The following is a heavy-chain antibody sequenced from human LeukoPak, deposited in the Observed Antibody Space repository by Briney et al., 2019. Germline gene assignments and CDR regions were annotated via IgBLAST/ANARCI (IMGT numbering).Heavy chain of an antibody. CDR2: MNPNNGGT. V-gene: IGHV1-2*02. D-gene: IGHD3-3*01. CDR1: GYTFTGYY. Sequence: ASVKLSCKASGYTFTGYYMHWVRQAPGQGLELMGWMNPNNGGTNYAQKFQGRLTMTRDTSISTAYMELSRLRADDTAVYYCARDRRHINLLRLLAEDYWGQGTRVTVSS. CDR3: ARDRRHINLLRLLAEDY. J-gene: IGHJ4*02.